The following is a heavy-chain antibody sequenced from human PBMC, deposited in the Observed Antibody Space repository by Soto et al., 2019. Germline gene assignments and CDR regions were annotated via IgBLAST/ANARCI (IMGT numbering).Heavy chain of an antibody. J-gene: IGHJ4*02. CDR3: ARHGGHDYYLAY. Sequence: SETLSLTCTVSGVSISSYYWSWIRQSPGEGLEWIGYIYYSGSAKYNPSLESRVTISLDTSKNQFSLRLSSVTAADTAVYYCARHGGHDYYLAYWGQGTLVTVSS. D-gene: IGHD5-12*01. CDR2: IYYSGSA. V-gene: IGHV4-59*08. CDR1: GVSISSYY.